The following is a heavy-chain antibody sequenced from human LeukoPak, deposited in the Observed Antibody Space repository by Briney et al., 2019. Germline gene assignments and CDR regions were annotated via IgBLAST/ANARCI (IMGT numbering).Heavy chain of an antibody. D-gene: IGHD5-12*01. J-gene: IGHJ3*02. CDR2: ISWNSGSI. Sequence: PGRSLRLSCAASGFTFDDYAMHWVRQAPGKGLEWVSGISWNSGSIGYADSVKGRFTISRDNAKNSLYLQMNSLRAEDTALYYCAKDITGFVATDAFDIWGQGTMVTVSS. CDR3: AKDITGFVATDAFDI. V-gene: IGHV3-9*01. CDR1: GFTFDDYA.